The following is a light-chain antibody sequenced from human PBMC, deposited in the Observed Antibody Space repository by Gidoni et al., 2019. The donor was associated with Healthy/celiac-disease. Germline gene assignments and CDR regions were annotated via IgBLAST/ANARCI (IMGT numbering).Light chain of an antibody. CDR2: AAS. V-gene: IGKV1-39*01. Sequence: DIQMTQSPSSLSASVGDRVTITCRASQSISSYLNWYQQKPGKAPKLLLYAASSLQSGVPSRFSGSGSGTDFTLTISSLQPEDFATYYCQQSYSTLLTFXGXTKVEIK. CDR3: QQSYSTLLT. J-gene: IGKJ4*01. CDR1: QSISSY.